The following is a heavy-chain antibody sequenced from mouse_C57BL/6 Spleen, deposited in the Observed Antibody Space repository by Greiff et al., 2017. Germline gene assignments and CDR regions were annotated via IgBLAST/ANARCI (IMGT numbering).Heavy chain of an antibody. V-gene: IGHV1-4*01. J-gene: IGHJ2*01. CDR1: GYTFTSYT. D-gene: IGHD1-1*01. CDR2: INPSSGYT. Sequence: LVESGAELARPGASVKMSCKASGYTFTSYTMHWVKQRPGQGLEWIGYINPSSGYTKYNQKFKDKATLTADKSSSTAYMQLSSLTSEDSAVYYCVTTVVAHWGQGTTLTVSS. CDR3: VTTVVAH.